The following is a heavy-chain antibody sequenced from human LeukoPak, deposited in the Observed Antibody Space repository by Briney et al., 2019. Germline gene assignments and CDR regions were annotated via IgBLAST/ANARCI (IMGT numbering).Heavy chain of an antibody. CDR1: GFTFSSYA. J-gene: IGHJ3*02. D-gene: IGHD2-2*01. CDR3: AKATGDVVVPAAPWAFDI. V-gene: IGHV3-30*02. CDR2: IRYDGSNK. Sequence: GGSLRLSCAASGFTFSSYAMSWVRQAPGKGLEWVAFIRYDGSNKYYADSVKGRFTISRDNSKNTLYLQMNSLRAEDTAVYYCAKATGDVVVPAAPWAFDIWGQGTMVTVSS.